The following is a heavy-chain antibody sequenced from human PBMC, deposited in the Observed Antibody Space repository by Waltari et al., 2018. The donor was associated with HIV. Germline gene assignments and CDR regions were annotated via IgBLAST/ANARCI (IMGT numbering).Heavy chain of an antibody. CDR3: ARGRAVAGQGYYFDY. J-gene: IGHJ4*02. CDR1: GYTFTSFD. D-gene: IGHD6-19*01. CDR2: MNPNSGNT. Sequence: QVQLVQSGAEVKKPGASVKVSCKASGYTFTSFDMNWVRKATGQGLEWMGWMNPNSGNTGYAQKVQGRVNMTRNTSISTAYMELISLRSEDTAVYYCARGRAVAGQGYYFDYWGQGTLVTVSS. V-gene: IGHV1-8*01.